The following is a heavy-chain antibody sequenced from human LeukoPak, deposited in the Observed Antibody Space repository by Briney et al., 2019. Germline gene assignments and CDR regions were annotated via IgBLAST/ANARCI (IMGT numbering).Heavy chain of an antibody. D-gene: IGHD3-10*01. CDR3: ARHQNYYGSGSYFDY. V-gene: IGHV4-39*01. CDR1: GGSISSISYH. Sequence: SETLSLTCTVSGGSISSISYHWGWIRQPPGKGLEWIATIYYSGSTYYNTSLKSRVTISVDTSKNQFSLIMSSVTAADTAIYYCARHQNYYGSGSYFDYWGQGTLVTVSS. J-gene: IGHJ4*02. CDR2: IYYSGST.